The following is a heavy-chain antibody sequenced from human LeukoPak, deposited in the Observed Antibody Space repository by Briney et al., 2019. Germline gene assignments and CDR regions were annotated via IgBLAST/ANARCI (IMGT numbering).Heavy chain of an antibody. D-gene: IGHD1-26*01. V-gene: IGHV4-31*03. CDR1: GGSFSSAGFY. CDR2: IYYGGSP. CDR3: ARGSNGNFDC. Sequence: PSETLSLTCFVSGGSFSSAGFYWGWVRQXXXXXLEWMGHIYYGGSPYYNPSLKSRVSMSIDTSKNDFSLRLSSVTAADTAIYYCARGSNGNFDCWGQGTLVTVSS. J-gene: IGHJ4*02.